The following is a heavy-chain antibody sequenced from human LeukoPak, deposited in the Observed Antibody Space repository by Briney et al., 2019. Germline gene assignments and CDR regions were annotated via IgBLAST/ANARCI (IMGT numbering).Heavy chain of an antibody. V-gene: IGHV1-2*06. Sequence: ASVKVSCKASGYTFTGYYMHWVRQAPGQGLEWMGRINPNSGGTNYAQTFQGRVTMTRDKSISTAYMELSRLRSDDTAVYYCARDYLAAAGYYYYYMDVWGKGTTVTASS. J-gene: IGHJ6*03. CDR1: GYTFTGYY. D-gene: IGHD6-13*01. CDR2: INPNSGGT. CDR3: ARDYLAAAGYYYYYMDV.